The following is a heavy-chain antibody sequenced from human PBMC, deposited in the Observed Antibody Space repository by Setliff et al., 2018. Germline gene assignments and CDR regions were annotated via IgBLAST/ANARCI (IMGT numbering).Heavy chain of an antibody. CDR2: ISPGRSI. J-gene: IGHJ6*03. V-gene: IGHV4-4*08. CDR3: ARDRRDYIGAGSSEIDYYYYYYMDV. D-gene: IGHD3-10*01. CDR1: GGSISNFY. Sequence: SETLSLTCSVSGGSISNFYWSWVRQPPGKGLEWIGSISPGRSINYNPSLRSRVTISGDTSKNQISLNLSSGTAADTAVYYCARDRRDYIGAGSSEIDYYYYYYMDVWGKGTTVTVSS.